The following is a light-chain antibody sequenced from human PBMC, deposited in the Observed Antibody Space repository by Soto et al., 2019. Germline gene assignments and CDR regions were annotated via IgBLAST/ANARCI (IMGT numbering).Light chain of an antibody. J-gene: IGKJ1*01. CDR2: GAS. CDR1: QSVSSS. CDR3: QQYNNWPPTWT. Sequence: EIVVTQSPATLSVSPGEGATLSCRASQSVSSSLAWYQQQPGQAPRLLIYGASTRATGIPARFSGSGSGTEFTLTISSLQSEDFAVYYCQQYNNWPPTWTFGQGTKVDIK. V-gene: IGKV3-15*01.